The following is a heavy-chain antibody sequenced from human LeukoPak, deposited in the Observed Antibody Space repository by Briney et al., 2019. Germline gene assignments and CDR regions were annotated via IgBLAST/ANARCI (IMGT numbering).Heavy chain of an antibody. V-gene: IGHV3-11*01. CDR3: ARSIGLTGGGVDV. CDR2: ITDSGSSI. Sequence: GGSLRLSCAASGFTFRDYNMNWVRQAPGQGLEWVSYITDSGSSIHYADSVNGRFTISRDNAKNSLYLQMNSLRAEDSAVYYCARSIGLTGGGVDVWGRGATVTVSS. J-gene: IGHJ6*02. D-gene: IGHD3-9*01. CDR1: GFTFRDYN.